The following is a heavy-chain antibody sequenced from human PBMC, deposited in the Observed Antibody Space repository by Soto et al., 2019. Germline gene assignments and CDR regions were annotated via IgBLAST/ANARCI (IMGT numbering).Heavy chain of an antibody. V-gene: IGHV1-69*13. Sequence: SVKVSCKASGGTFSSYAISWVRQAPGQGLEWMGGIIPIFGTANYAQKFQGRVTITADESTSTAYMELSSLRSEDTAVYYCARDLFRFGVVPWFDPWGQGTLVTVSS. CDR3: ARDLFRFGVVPWFDP. J-gene: IGHJ5*02. D-gene: IGHD3-3*01. CDR2: IIPIFGTA. CDR1: GGTFSSYA.